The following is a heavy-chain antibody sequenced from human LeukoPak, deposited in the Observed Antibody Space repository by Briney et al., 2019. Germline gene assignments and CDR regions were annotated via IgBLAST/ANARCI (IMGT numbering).Heavy chain of an antibody. Sequence: ASETLSLTCAVYGGSFSGYYWSWIRQAPGRGLEWVSVIYSGGSAYYADSVKGRFTISRDNSKNTLYLQMNSLRAEDTAVYYCARGRSSGYYDPGYFDYWGQGTQVTVSS. CDR1: GGSFSGYY. D-gene: IGHD3-22*01. J-gene: IGHJ4*02. CDR2: IYSGGSA. V-gene: IGHV3-66*01. CDR3: ARGRSSGYYDPGYFDY.